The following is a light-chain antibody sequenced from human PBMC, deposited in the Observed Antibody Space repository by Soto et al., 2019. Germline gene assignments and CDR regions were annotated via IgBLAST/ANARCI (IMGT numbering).Light chain of an antibody. CDR1: QSVHNY. V-gene: IGKV3-11*01. CDR2: GAS. CDR3: QQRSNWPPIT. J-gene: IGKJ5*01. Sequence: EIVLPQSPATLSLSPGDRAALSCQASQSVHNYLAWYQQKPGQAPRLLIYGASTRAAGIPARFSGSGSGTDFTLTITSLEPEDFAVYYCQQRSNWPPITFGQGTRLEIK.